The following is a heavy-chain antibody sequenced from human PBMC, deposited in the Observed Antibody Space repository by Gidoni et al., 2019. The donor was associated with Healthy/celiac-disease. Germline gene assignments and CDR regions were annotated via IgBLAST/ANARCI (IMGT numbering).Heavy chain of an antibody. CDR1: GGSFSGYY. Sequence: QVQLQQWGAGLLKPSETLSLTCAVYGGSFSGYYWSWIRQPPRKGLEWIGEINHSGSTNYNPSLKSRVTISVDTSKNQFSLKLSSVTAADTAVYYCARLVWGSYRSLGKPFDYWGQGTLVTVSS. CDR2: INHSGST. V-gene: IGHV4-34*01. D-gene: IGHD3-16*02. J-gene: IGHJ4*02. CDR3: ARLVWGSYRSLGKPFDY.